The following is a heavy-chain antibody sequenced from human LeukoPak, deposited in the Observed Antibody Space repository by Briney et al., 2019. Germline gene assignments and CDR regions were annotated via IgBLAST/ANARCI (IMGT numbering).Heavy chain of an antibody. V-gene: IGHV4-59*12. CDR3: ARLRGVDSSGYHDYFDY. D-gene: IGHD3-22*01. CDR2: MYHSGST. J-gene: IGHJ4*02. Sequence: SETLSLTCTVSGGSISSYYWSWIRQPPGKGLEWIGYMYHSGSTNYNPSLKSRVTISVDKSKNQFSLKLSSVTAADTAVYYCARLRGVDSSGYHDYFDYWGQGTLVTVSS. CDR1: GGSISSYY.